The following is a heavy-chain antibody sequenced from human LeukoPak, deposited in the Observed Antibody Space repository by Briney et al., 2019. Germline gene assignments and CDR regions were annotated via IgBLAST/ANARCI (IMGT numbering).Heavy chain of an antibody. D-gene: IGHD3-22*01. J-gene: IGHJ4*02. CDR2: ISYDGSNK. CDR3: AKDSEGYDY. V-gene: IGHV3-30*18. Sequence: PGSSLRLSCAASGFTFSSYSMHWVRQAPGKGLEWVAVISYDGSNKYYADSVKGRFTISRDNSKNTLYLQMNSLRSEDTAVYYCAKDSEGYDYWGQGTLVTVSS. CDR1: GFTFSSYS.